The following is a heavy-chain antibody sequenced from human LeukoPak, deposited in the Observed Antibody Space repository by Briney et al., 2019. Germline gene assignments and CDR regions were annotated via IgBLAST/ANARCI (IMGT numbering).Heavy chain of an antibody. Sequence: GASVTVSCKASGYTFTSYYMHWVRQAPGQGLEWMGIINPSGGSTSYAQKFQGRVTMTRDMSTSTVYMELSSLRSEDTAVYYCARSHKARTGYFDYWGQGTLVTVSS. V-gene: IGHV1-46*01. CDR2: INPSGGST. D-gene: IGHD1-1*01. CDR3: ARSHKARTGYFDY. CDR1: GYTFTSYY. J-gene: IGHJ4*02.